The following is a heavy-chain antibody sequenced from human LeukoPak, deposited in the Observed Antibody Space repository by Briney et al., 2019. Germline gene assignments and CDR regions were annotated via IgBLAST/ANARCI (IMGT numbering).Heavy chain of an antibody. Sequence: GKSLRLSCAASGFTFSNYGMHWVRQAPGKGREGVAVMSYDGSDKYYGDSVRGRFTISRDNSKNTLYLQMNSLRAEDTAVYYCAKAKYGVNSPYFDYWGQGTLVTVSS. CDR3: AKAKYGVNSPYFDY. CDR2: MSYDGSDK. CDR1: GFTFSNYG. V-gene: IGHV3-30*18. D-gene: IGHD4-23*01. J-gene: IGHJ4*02.